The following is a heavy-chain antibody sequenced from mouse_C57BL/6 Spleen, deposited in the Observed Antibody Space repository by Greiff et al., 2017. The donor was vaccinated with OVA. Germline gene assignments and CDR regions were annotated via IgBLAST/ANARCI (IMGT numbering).Heavy chain of an antibody. D-gene: IGHD1-1*01. V-gene: IGHV1-69*01. CDR3: ARSYYGSSYWYFDV. Sequence: VKLQQPGAELVMPGASVKLSCKASGYTFTSYWMHWVKQRPGQGLEWIGEIDPSDSYTNYNQKFKGKSTLTVDKSSSTAYMQLSSLTSEDSAVYYCARSYYGSSYWYFDVWGTGTTVTVSS. CDR2: IDPSDSYT. CDR1: GYTFTSYW. J-gene: IGHJ1*03.